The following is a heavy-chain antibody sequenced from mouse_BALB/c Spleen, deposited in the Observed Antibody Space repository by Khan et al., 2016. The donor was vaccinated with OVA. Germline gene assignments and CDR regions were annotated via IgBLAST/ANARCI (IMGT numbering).Heavy chain of an antibody. J-gene: IGHJ3*01. CDR2: INPGSGGT. CDR1: GYAFTNYL. V-gene: IGHV1-54*01. CDR3: ARGGYCSLAY. D-gene: IGHD1-1*01. Sequence: QVQLKQSGAELVRPGTSVKVSCKASGYAFTNYLIEWVKQRPGQGLEWIGVINPGSGGTNYNEKFKGKATLTADKSSSTAYMQLSSLTSDDSAVYCGARGGYCSLAYWGQGTLVTVSA.